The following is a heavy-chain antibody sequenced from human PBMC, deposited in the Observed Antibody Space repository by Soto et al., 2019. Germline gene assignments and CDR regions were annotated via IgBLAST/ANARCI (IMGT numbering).Heavy chain of an antibody. CDR2: IYPGDSDT. Sequence: GESLKISCKGSGYSFTSYWIGWVRQMPGKGLEWMGIIYPGDSDTRYSPSLQGQVTISADKSISTAYLQWSSLKASDTAMYYCAISAAYYYDSSGYYLFDYWGQGTLVTV. J-gene: IGHJ4*02. V-gene: IGHV5-51*01. D-gene: IGHD3-22*01. CDR3: AISAAYYYDSSGYYLFDY. CDR1: GYSFTSYW.